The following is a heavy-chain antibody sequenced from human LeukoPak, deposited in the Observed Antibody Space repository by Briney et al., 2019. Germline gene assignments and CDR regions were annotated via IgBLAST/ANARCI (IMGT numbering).Heavy chain of an antibody. J-gene: IGHJ4*02. CDR2: ICYSGST. CDR1: GGSISSYY. D-gene: IGHD4-17*01. V-gene: IGHV4-59*01. CDR3: ARSREDYGDYYFDY. Sequence: SETLSLTCTVSGGSISSYYWSWIRQPPGKGLEWIGYICYSGSTNYNPSLKSRVTISVDTSKNQFSLKLSSVTAADTAVYYCARSREDYGDYYFDYWGQGTLVTVS.